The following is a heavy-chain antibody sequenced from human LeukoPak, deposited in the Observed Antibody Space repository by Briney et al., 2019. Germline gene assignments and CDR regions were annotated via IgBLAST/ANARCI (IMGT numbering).Heavy chain of an antibody. D-gene: IGHD6-13*01. J-gene: IGHJ4*02. V-gene: IGHV3-21*05. Sequence: PGGSLRLSCAASGFTFSSYNINWVRQAPGKGLEWVSYISSSSSNIYYADSVKGRFTISRDNAKNTLHLQMNSPRAEDTALYYCARDSGWYSSSWYYFDYWGQGTLVTVSS. CDR3: ARDSGWYSSSWYYFDY. CDR2: ISSSSSNI. CDR1: GFTFSSYN.